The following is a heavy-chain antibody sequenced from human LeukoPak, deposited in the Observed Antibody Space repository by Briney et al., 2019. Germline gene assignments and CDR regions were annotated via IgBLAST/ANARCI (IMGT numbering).Heavy chain of an antibody. CDR3: ARDHDFYSTHYYYGMDV. J-gene: IGHJ6*02. CDR1: GGSFSGYY. Sequence: PSETLSLTCAVYGGSFSGYYWSWIRQPPRKGLEWIGEINHSGSTKYNPSLKSRVTISLDTSKNQFSLQLSSVTAADTAVYYCARDHDFYSTHYYYGMDVWGHGTTVTVSS. CDR2: INHSGST. D-gene: IGHD3-3*01. V-gene: IGHV4-34*01.